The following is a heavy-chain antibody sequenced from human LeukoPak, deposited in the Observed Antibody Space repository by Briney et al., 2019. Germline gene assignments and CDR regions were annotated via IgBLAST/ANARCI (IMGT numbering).Heavy chain of an antibody. J-gene: IGHJ6*03. Sequence: ASLKVSCKASGYTFTGYHMHWVRQAPGQGLEWMGWINPNSGDTKYAQKFQGRVTMTRDTSISTAYTELSSLKSDDTAVYYCARDGRWLVPYYYMDVWGKGTTVSVSS. D-gene: IGHD6-19*01. CDR3: ARDGRWLVPYYYMDV. V-gene: IGHV1-2*02. CDR2: INPNSGDT. CDR1: GYTFTGYH.